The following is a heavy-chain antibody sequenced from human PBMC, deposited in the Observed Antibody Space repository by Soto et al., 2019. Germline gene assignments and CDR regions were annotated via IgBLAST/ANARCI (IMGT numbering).Heavy chain of an antibody. Sequence: QVQLVQSGAEVTKPGSSVKVSCKASGGTFSSYAISWVRQAPGQGLEWMGGIIPIFGTANYAQKFKGRVTITXIEXTXTAYMERSSRRSENAALYCCAGGAYSGYGPRGYFDLWGRGTLVTVSS. CDR2: IIPIFGTA. V-gene: IGHV1-69*05. CDR3: AGGAYSGYGPRGYFDL. CDR1: GGTFSSYA. J-gene: IGHJ2*01. D-gene: IGHD5-12*01.